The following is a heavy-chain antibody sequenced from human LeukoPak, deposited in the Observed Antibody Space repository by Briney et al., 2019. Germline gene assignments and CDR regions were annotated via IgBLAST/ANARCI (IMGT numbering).Heavy chain of an antibody. Sequence: SETLSLTCTVSGGSVSSGSYYWSWIRQPPGKGLEWIGYIYYSGSTNYNPSLKSRVTISVDTSKNQFFLKLSSVTAADTAVYYCARATDYDFWSGYYVDYYYGMDVWGQGTTVTVSS. CDR1: GGSVSSGSYY. D-gene: IGHD3-3*01. J-gene: IGHJ6*02. V-gene: IGHV4-61*01. CDR2: IYYSGST. CDR3: ARATDYDFWSGYYVDYYYGMDV.